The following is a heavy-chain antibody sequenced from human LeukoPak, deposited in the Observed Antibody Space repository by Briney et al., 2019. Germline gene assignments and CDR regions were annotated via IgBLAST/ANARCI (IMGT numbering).Heavy chain of an antibody. CDR3: TSASSSGIWFPPLYFEF. J-gene: IGHJ4*02. CDR2: FYSGGNT. D-gene: IGHD3-9*01. V-gene: IGHV3-66*01. Sequence: GGSLTLSCVDLGCRRIIKKKSWVRHAPGKGLESVSTFYSGGNTHSADSVKGRFTISRDNSKNTLYLQMNNLRADDTAIYYCTSASSSGIWFPPLYFEFWGQGTLVTVFS. CDR1: CRRIIKK.